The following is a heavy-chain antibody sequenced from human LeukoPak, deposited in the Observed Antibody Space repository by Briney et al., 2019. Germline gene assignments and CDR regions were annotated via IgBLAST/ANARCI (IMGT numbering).Heavy chain of an antibody. J-gene: IGHJ4*02. CDR1: GFTFSNYA. D-gene: IGHD1-26*01. CDR3: ARSRASTRNYFDY. CDR2: LSYDGSSK. Sequence: GRSLRLSCAASGFTFSNYAIHWVRQAPGKGLEWVADLSYDGSSKYFADSVKGRFTISRDTSKNTAYLQMNSLRPEDTAVYYCARSRASTRNYFDYWGQGTLVTVSS. V-gene: IGHV3-30*01.